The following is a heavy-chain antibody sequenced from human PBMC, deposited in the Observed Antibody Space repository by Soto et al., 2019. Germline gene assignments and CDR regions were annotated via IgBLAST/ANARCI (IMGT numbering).Heavy chain of an antibody. CDR1: GDSVSSNSAA. D-gene: IGHD6-6*01. V-gene: IGHV6-1*01. CDR3: ARTEYSSSSTYSRIDY. Sequence: SQTLSHTCAISGDSVSSNSAAWNWIRQSPSRGLEWLGRTYYRSKWYNDYAVSVKSRITINPDTSKNQFSLQLNSVTPEDTAVYYCARTEYSSSSTYSRIDYWGQGTLVTVSS. J-gene: IGHJ4*02. CDR2: TYYRSKWYN.